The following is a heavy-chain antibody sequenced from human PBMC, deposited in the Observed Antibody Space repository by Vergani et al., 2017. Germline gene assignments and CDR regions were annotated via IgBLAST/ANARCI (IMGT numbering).Heavy chain of an antibody. CDR1: GFTFDDYA. V-gene: IGHV3-43*02. CDR3: AKDSMEGCDYDPSDYFDY. Sequence: EVQLVESGGGVVQPGGSLRLSCAASGFTFDDYAMHWVRQAPGKGLEWVSLISGDGGSTYYADSVKGRFTISRVNSKNSLYLQMNSLRTEDTALYYCAKDSMEGCDYDPSDYFDYWGQGTLVTVSS. D-gene: IGHD5-12*01. J-gene: IGHJ4*02. CDR2: ISGDGGST.